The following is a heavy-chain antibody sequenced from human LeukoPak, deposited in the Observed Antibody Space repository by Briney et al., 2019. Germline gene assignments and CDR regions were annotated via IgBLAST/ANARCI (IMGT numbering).Heavy chain of an antibody. V-gene: IGHV4-59*01. J-gene: IGHJ4*02. D-gene: IGHD6-19*01. CDR1: GGSISSSY. CDR2: IYYSGST. Sequence: ASETLSLTCTVAGGSISSSYWSWIRHPPRKRLEWIGYIYYSGSTNYNPSLKSRVTISVDTSKNQFSLKLTSVTAADTAVYYCAGGGQWLAFDYWGQGTLVTVSS. CDR3: AGGGQWLAFDY.